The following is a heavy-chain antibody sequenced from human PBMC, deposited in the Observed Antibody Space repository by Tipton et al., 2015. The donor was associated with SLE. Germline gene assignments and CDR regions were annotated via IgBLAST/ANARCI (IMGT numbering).Heavy chain of an antibody. V-gene: IGHV4-39*01. J-gene: IGHJ6*03. D-gene: IGHD1-26*01. CDR1: GGSITSSGFY. CDR2: IDYTGST. Sequence: TLSLTCTVSGGSITSSGFYWGWFRQPPGKGLEGIGRIDYTGSTYYSPSLRSRVTLSVDTSKNQFSLTLSSVTAADTAVYYCARLPREWEVDALYYYFYYVDVWGKGTPVTVSS. CDR3: ARLPREWEVDALYYYFYYVDV.